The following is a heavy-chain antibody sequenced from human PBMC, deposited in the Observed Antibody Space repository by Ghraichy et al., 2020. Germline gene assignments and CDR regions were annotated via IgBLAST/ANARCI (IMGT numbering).Heavy chain of an antibody. Sequence: SETLPLTCSVSGGSISSYYWNWIRQPPGKGLEWIGYIYYSGSTNYNPSLKSRVTISVDTSKNQFSLKLTSVTAADTAVYYCAREYSSPREVFGMDVWGQGTTVTVSS. J-gene: IGHJ6*02. CDR2: IYYSGST. CDR3: AREYSSPREVFGMDV. CDR1: GGSISSYY. D-gene: IGHD6-19*01. V-gene: IGHV4-59*01.